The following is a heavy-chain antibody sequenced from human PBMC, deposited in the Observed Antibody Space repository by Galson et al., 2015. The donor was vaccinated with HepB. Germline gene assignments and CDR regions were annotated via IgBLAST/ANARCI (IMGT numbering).Heavy chain of an antibody. CDR3: TRPMVRGVIYSDY. CDR2: IRSKANSYAT. J-gene: IGHJ4*02. CDR1: GFTFSGSA. V-gene: IGHV3-73*01. D-gene: IGHD3-10*01. Sequence: SLRLSCAASGFTFSGSAMHWVRQASGKGLEWVGRIRSKANSYATAYAASVKGRFAISRDDSKYTAYLQMNSLKTEDTVVYYCTRPMVRGVIYSDYWGQGTLVTVSS.